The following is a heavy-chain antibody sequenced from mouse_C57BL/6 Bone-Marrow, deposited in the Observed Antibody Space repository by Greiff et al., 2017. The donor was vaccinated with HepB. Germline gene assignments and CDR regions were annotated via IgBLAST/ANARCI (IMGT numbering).Heavy chain of an antibody. J-gene: IGHJ1*03. V-gene: IGHV1-63*01. D-gene: IGHD1-1*01. CDR2: IYPGGGYT. CDR3: ARGVVADYWYFDV. Sequence: QVQLQQSGAELVRPGTSVKMSCKASGYTFTNYWIGWAKQRPGHGLEWIGDIYPGGGYTNYNEKFKGKATLTADQSSSTAYMQFSSLTSEDSAIYYCARGVVADYWYFDVWGTGTTVTVSS. CDR1: GYTFTNYW.